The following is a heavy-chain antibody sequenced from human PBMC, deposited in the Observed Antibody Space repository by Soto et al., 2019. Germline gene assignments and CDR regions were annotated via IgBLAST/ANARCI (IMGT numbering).Heavy chain of an antibody. J-gene: IGHJ1*01. Sequence: KGLEWIGYIYYSGSTNYNPSLKSRVTISVDTSKNQFSLKLSSVTAADTAVYYCARLRRYYDSSGYYSEFFPHWGQGTPVIVSS. V-gene: IGHV4-61*07. D-gene: IGHD3-22*01. CDR2: IYYSGST. CDR3: ARLRRYYDSSGYYSEFFPH.